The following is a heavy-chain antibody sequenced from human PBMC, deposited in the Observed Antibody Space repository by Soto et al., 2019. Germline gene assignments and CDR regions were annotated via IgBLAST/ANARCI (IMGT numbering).Heavy chain of an antibody. CDR3: ARGLGIRGNWFDP. V-gene: IGHV3-7*01. Sequence: EVQLVESWGGLVQPGGSLRLSCAASGFTFSSYWMSWVRQAPGKGLEWVANIKQDGSEKYYVDSVKGRFTISRDNAKNSLYLQMNSLRAEDTAVYYCARGLGIRGNWFDPWGQGTLVTVSS. D-gene: IGHD7-27*01. J-gene: IGHJ5*02. CDR2: IKQDGSEK. CDR1: GFTFSSYW.